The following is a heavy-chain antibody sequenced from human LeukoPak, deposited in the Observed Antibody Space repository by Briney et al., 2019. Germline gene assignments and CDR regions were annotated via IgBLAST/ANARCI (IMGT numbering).Heavy chain of an antibody. V-gene: IGHV3-30*18. CDR3: AKGSDIRVSLHFDF. CDR2: ISYDGGDK. CDR1: GFTFSSYG. Sequence: GGSLRLSFAASGFTFSSYGIHWVRQAPAKGLEWVAAISYDGGDKYYADSVKGRFTISRDNSKNTLYLQMNSLRAEDTAVYHCAKGSDIRVSLHFDFWGQGTLVTVSS. D-gene: IGHD3-3*01. J-gene: IGHJ4*02.